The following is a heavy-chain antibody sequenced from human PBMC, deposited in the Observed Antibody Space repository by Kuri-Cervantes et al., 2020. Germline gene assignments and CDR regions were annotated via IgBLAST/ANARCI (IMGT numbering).Heavy chain of an antibody. CDR1: GFTFSDHY. J-gene: IGHJ4*02. Sequence: GESLKISCAASGFTFSDHYMDWVRQAPGKGLEWVGRTRNKANSYTTEYAASVKGRFTISRDDSKNSLYLQMNSLKTEDTAVYYCARTSTSGWQYFDYWGQGTQVTVSS. CDR3: ARTSTSGWQYFDY. CDR2: TRNKANSYTT. V-gene: IGHV3-72*01. D-gene: IGHD6-19*01.